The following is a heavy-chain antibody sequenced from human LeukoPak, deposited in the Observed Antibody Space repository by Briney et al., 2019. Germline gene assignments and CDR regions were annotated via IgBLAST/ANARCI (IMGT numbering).Heavy chain of an antibody. CDR3: ARLSGSSVHFDY. J-gene: IGHJ4*02. CDR2: IYTSGST. D-gene: IGHD2-15*01. V-gene: IGHV4-61*02. CDR1: GGSISSGSYY. Sequence: PSETLSLTCTVSGGSISSGSYYWSWIRQPAGKGLEWIGRIYTSGSTNYNPSLKSRVTISVDTSKNQFSLKLSSVTAADTAVYYCARLSGSSVHFDYWGQGTLVTVSS.